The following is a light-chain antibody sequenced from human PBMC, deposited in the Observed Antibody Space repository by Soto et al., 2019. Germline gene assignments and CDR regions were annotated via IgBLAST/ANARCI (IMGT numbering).Light chain of an antibody. Sequence: DIQMTQSPSSLSASVGDRVTITCRASQTINSYLNWYQQKPGKAPNLLIYTASSLQSGVPSRFSGSESGTDFTLTISSLQPEDFATYYCQQCYSSPPTFGQGTKVEIK. V-gene: IGKV1-39*01. J-gene: IGKJ1*01. CDR3: QQCYSSPPT. CDR2: TAS. CDR1: QTINSY.